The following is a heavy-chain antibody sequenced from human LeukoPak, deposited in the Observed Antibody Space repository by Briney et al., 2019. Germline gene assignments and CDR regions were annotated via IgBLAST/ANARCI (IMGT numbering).Heavy chain of an antibody. D-gene: IGHD6-13*01. J-gene: IGHJ4*02. CDR2: IYYSGCT. V-gene: IGHV4-39*07. CDR3: ARDSGGGIAAV. Sequence: PSETLSLTCTVSGGSISSSTYYWGWIRQPPGKGLEWIGNIYYSGCTYYNPSLKSRVTISVDTSKNQFSLKLSSVTAADTAVYYCARDSGGGIAAVWGQGTLVTVSS. CDR1: GGSISSSTYY.